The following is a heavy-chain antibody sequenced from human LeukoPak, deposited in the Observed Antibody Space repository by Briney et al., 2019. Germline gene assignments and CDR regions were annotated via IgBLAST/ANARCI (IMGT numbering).Heavy chain of an antibody. V-gene: IGHV3-53*01. J-gene: IGHJ4*02. CDR1: GFTVITND. CDR3: ARGVEPLAANTLAY. D-gene: IGHD1-14*01. Sequence: PGGSLRLSRAASGFTVITNDMTWVRQAPGKGLEWVSVLYSDGNTKYADSVQGRFTISRDNSKNTLYLEMNSLSPDDTAVYYCARGVEPLAANTLAYWGQGTQVTVSS. CDR2: LYSDGNT.